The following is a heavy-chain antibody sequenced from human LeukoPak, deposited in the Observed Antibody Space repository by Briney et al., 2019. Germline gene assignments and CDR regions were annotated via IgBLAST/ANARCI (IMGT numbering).Heavy chain of an antibody. V-gene: IGHV3-30*02. Sequence: GGSQSPSRALSGVVSFTYGLRGGRQAPARGREWVTVLRCDGSNKYYADSIKGRFTMSRDNSKSKMYLQMNSLRVEDTAMYYCAKVEMATSRRWLDYWVQATLVTVSS. J-gene: IGHJ4*02. CDR2: LRCDGSNK. D-gene: IGHD5-24*01. CDR1: GVVSFTYG. CDR3: AKVEMATSRRWLDY.